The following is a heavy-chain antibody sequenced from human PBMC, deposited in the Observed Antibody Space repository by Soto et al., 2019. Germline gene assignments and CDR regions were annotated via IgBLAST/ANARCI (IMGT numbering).Heavy chain of an antibody. Sequence: PGGSLRLSCAASGFTFSSYGMHWVRQAPGKGLEWVAVIWYDGSNKDYGDSVKGRFTISRDNSKKTVYLQMNSLRVEDTAVYYCARGDSSLLDYWGQGTQVTVSS. V-gene: IGHV3-33*08. J-gene: IGHJ4*02. CDR1: GFTFSSYG. CDR2: IWYDGSNK. D-gene: IGHD3-22*01. CDR3: ARGDSSLLDY.